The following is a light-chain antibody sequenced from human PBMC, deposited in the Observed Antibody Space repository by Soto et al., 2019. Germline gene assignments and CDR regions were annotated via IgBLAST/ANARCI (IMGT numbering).Light chain of an antibody. J-gene: IGLJ2*01. CDR1: SNDIGDSNF. V-gene: IGLV2-14*01. CDR3: SSYTSLTTVI. CDR2: GVT. Sequence: QSALTQANSVSGSPGPSSSISCTGTSNDIGDSNFGSWYRQYPGGAPRLLLYGVTYRPSDVSTRLSGSKSGSTASLTISGLHADDEAYYYCSSYTSLTTVIFGGGTKLTVL.